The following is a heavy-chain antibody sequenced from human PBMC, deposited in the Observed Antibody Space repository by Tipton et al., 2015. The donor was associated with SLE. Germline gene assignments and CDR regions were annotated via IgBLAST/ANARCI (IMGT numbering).Heavy chain of an antibody. D-gene: IGHD2-8*01. V-gene: IGHV3-33*06. CDR2: IWYDGSNK. CDR3: AKDSGPFNGGGYAFDI. J-gene: IGHJ3*02. CDR1: GFTFSSYG. Sequence: SLRLSCAASGFTFSSYGMHWVRQAPGKGLEWVAVIWYDGSNKYYADSVKGRFTISRDNSKNTLYLQMNSLRAEDTAVYYCAKDSGPFNGGGYAFDIWGQGTMVTVSS.